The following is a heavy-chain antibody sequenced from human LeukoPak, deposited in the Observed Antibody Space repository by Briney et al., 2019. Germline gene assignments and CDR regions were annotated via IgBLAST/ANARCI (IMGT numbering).Heavy chain of an antibody. Sequence: ASVRVSCKASGYTFTSYDINWVRQATGQGLEWMGWMNPNSGNTGYAQKFQGRVTITRNTSISTAYMELSSLRSEDTAVYYCARDLLMATAGDYWGQGTLVTVSS. CDR1: GYTFTSYD. CDR2: MNPNSGNT. D-gene: IGHD5-24*01. J-gene: IGHJ4*02. V-gene: IGHV1-8*03. CDR3: ARDLLMATAGDY.